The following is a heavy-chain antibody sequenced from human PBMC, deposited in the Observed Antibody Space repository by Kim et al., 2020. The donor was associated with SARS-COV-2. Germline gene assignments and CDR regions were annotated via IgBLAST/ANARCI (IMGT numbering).Heavy chain of an antibody. J-gene: IGHJ4*02. CDR3: AKSNSLYDYVWGSYRDYFDY. D-gene: IGHD3-16*02. CDR1: GFTFSSYA. V-gene: IGHV3-23*01. Sequence: GGSLRLSCAASGFTFSSYAMSWVRQAPGKGLEWVSAISGSGGSTYYADSVKGQFTISRDNSKNTLYLQMNSLRAEDTAVYYCAKSNSLYDYVWGSYRDYFDYWGQGTLVTVSS. CDR2: ISGSGGST.